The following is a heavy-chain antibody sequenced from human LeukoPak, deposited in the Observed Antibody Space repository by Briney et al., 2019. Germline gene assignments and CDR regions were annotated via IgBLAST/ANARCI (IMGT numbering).Heavy chain of an antibody. Sequence: GGSLRLSCAASGFTFSSHSMSWVRQPPGEGLEWVAAISPSGDSTTYRDSVKGRFTISRDNSKNTLYLQMNSLRAEDTAVYYCAKDQGITMVVVGGFDYWGQGTLVTVSS. CDR3: AKDQGITMVVVGGFDY. J-gene: IGHJ4*02. CDR1: GFTFSSHS. CDR2: ISPSGDST. D-gene: IGHD3-22*01. V-gene: IGHV3-23*01.